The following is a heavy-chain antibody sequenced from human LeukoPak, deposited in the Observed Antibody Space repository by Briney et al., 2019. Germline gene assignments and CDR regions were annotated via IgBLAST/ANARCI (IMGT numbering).Heavy chain of an antibody. J-gene: IGHJ4*02. CDR2: IWYDGSNK. D-gene: IGHD6-13*01. CDR1: GFTFSSYG. Sequence: QPGRSLRLSCAASGFTFSSYGMHWVRQAPGKGLEWVAVIWYDGSNKYYADSVKGRFTISRDNSKNTLYLQMNSLRAEDTAVYYCAKVLGKYSSSWFYYFDYWGQGTLVTVSS. V-gene: IGHV3-33*06. CDR3: AKVLGKYSSSWFYYFDY.